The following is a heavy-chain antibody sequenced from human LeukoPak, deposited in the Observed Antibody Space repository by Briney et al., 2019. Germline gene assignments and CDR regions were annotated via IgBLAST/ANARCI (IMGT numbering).Heavy chain of an antibody. V-gene: IGHV3-9*01. CDR1: GFTFSSYG. CDR3: ARDLTGGYYDSSGYRPLDY. Sequence: GGSLRLSCAASGFTFSSYGMHWVRQAPGKGLEWVSGISWNSGSIGYADSVKGRFTISRDNAKNSLYLQMNSLRAEDTAVYYCARDLTGGYYDSSGYRPLDYWGQGTLVTVSS. J-gene: IGHJ4*02. D-gene: IGHD3-22*01. CDR2: ISWNSGSI.